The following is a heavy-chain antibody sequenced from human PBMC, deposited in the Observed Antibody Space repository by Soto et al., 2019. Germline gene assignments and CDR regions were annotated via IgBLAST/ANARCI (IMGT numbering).Heavy chain of an antibody. Sequence: SETLSLTCAVYGGSFSGYYWTWIRQPPGKGLEWIGYIYYSGSTNYNPSLKSRVTISVDTSKNQFSLNLSSVTAADTAVYYCASSNIAAAGFYYYGMDVWGRGTTVTVSS. CDR1: GGSFSGYY. J-gene: IGHJ6*02. V-gene: IGHV4-59*01. CDR3: ASSNIAAAGFYYYGMDV. D-gene: IGHD6-13*01. CDR2: IYYSGST.